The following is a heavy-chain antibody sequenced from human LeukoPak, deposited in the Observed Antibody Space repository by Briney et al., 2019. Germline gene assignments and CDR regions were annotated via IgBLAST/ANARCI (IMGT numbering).Heavy chain of an antibody. V-gene: IGHV3-11*04. J-gene: IGHJ4*02. CDR3: ARDSSYDSSGYGPYYFDY. CDR1: GFTFDDYG. Sequence: GGSLRLSCAASGFTFDDYGMSWVRQAPGKGLEWVSYISSSGSTIYYADSVKGRFTISRDNAKNSLYLQMNSLRAEDTAVYYCARDSSYDSSGYGPYYFDYWGQGTLVTVSS. CDR2: ISSSGSTI. D-gene: IGHD3-22*01.